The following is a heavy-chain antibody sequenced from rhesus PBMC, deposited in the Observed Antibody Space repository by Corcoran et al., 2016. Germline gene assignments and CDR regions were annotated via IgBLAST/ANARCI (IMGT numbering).Heavy chain of an antibody. Sequence: QVQLQESGPGLVKPSETLSLTCTVSGGSISGYYNWNWIRQSPGKGLEWIGAVYGKSAITNYNPSLKSRFTISKDTSKTHFSLRLTSVTAADTAVYYCARQGYTDHLGGLDSWGQGVVVTVSS. V-gene: IGHV4-143*01. CDR2: VYGKSAIT. D-gene: IGHD2-39*02. J-gene: IGHJ6*01. CDR1: GGSISGYYN. CDR3: ARQGYTDHLGGLDS.